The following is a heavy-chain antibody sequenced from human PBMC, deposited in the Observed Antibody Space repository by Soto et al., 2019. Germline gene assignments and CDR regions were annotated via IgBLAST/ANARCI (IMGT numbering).Heavy chain of an antibody. CDR2: ISYDGSNK. Sequence: QVQLVESGGGVVQPGRSLRLSCAASGFIFSSVGMHWVRQAPGKGLEWVAVISYDGSNKYYADSVKGRFTISRDNSKNTLYLQMNSLRAEDTAVYYCARETGYCSGGSCYSEWFDPWGQGTLVTVSS. V-gene: IGHV3-30*03. D-gene: IGHD2-15*01. CDR1: GFIFSSVG. J-gene: IGHJ5*02. CDR3: ARETGYCSGGSCYSEWFDP.